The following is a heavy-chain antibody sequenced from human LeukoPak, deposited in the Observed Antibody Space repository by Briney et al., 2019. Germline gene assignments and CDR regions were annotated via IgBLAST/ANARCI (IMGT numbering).Heavy chain of an antibody. Sequence: SVKVSCKASGGTFSSYAISWVRQATGQGLEWMGRIIPIFGIANYAQKFQGRVTTTSDKSTSTAYMELSSLRSEDTAVYYCAKDMSGDGYNPFFDYWGQGTLVTVSS. D-gene: IGHD5-24*01. V-gene: IGHV1-69*04. CDR3: AKDMSGDGYNPFFDY. CDR2: IIPIFGIA. J-gene: IGHJ4*02. CDR1: GGTFSSYA.